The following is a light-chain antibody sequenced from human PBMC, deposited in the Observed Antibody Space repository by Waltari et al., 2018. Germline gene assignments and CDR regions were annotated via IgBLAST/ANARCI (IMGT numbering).Light chain of an antibody. V-gene: IGLV2-23*02. Sequence: QSALTQPAAVSGSPGQSVTISCTGASSDIGRYDIVSWYQPHPGNAPKLVISDVSQRPSGVSDRFSGSKSGDTASLTISGLQFEDEADYYCCSYAGNYVWVFGGGTRLTVL. CDR1: SSDIGRYDI. CDR3: CSYAGNYVWV. CDR2: DVS. J-gene: IGLJ3*02.